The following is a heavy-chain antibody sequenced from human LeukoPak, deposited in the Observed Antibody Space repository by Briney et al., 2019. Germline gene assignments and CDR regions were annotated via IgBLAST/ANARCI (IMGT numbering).Heavy chain of an antibody. D-gene: IGHD3-16*01. V-gene: IGHV4-34*01. Sequence: SETLSLTCAVYGGSFSGYYWSWIRQPPGKGLEWIGSIYYSGSTYYNPSLKSRVTISVDTSKNQFSLKLSSVTAADTAVYYCARHEYLKWGEDYWGQGTLVTVSS. CDR3: ARHEYLKWGEDY. J-gene: IGHJ4*02. CDR1: GGSFSGYY. CDR2: IYYSGST.